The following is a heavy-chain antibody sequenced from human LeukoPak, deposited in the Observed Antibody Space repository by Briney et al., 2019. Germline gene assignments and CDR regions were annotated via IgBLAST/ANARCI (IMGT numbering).Heavy chain of an antibody. J-gene: IGHJ4*02. CDR1: GFTFSSYG. Sequence: GGSLRLSCAASGFTFSSYGMHWVRQAPGKGLEWAAVISYDGSNKYYADSVKGRFTISRDNSKNTLYLQMNSLRAEDTAVYYCAKDSGIVVLGYWGQGTLVTVSS. V-gene: IGHV3-30*18. D-gene: IGHD2-21*01. CDR2: ISYDGSNK. CDR3: AKDSGIVVLGY.